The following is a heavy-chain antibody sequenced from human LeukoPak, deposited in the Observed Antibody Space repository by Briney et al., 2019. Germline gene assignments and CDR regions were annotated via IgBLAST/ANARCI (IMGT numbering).Heavy chain of an antibody. J-gene: IGHJ4*02. V-gene: IGHV1-24*01. CDR2: FDPEDGET. Sequence: GASVKVSCKDSGYTLTELSMHWVRQAPGKGLEWMGGFDPEDGETIYAQKFQGRVTMTEDTSTDTAYMELSSLRSEDTAVYYCATYGSGRFYLDYWGQGTLVTVSS. CDR3: ATYGSGRFYLDY. CDR1: GYTLTELS. D-gene: IGHD3-10*01.